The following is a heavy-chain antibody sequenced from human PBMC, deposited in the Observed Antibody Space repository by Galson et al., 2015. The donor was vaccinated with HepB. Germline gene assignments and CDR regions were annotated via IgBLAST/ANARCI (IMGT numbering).Heavy chain of an antibody. CDR1: GYTFTNYA. D-gene: IGHD3-22*01. CDR2: VNTDTGNP. V-gene: IGHV7-4-1*02. J-gene: IGHJ1*01. Sequence: SVKVSCKASGYTFTNYAINWVRQAPGQGLEWMGWVNTDTGNPIYAQAFTGRFVFSLDTSVSTAYLQISGLKAEDTAVYFCATSYYYNSGGYYYPEYFLHWGPGTLVTVSS. CDR3: ATSYYYNSGGYYYPEYFLH.